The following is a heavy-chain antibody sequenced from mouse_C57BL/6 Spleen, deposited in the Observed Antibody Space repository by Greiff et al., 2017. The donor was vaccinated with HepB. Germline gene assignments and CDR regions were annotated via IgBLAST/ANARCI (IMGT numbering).Heavy chain of an antibody. V-gene: IGHV1-55*01. Sequence: VQLQQPGAELVKPGASVKMSCKASGYTFTSYWITWVKQRPGQGLEWIGDIYPGSGSTNYNEKFKSKATLTVDTSSSTAYMQLSSLTSEDSAVYYCARLGDSSRDWFAYWGQGTLVTVSA. J-gene: IGHJ3*01. CDR3: ARLGDSSRDWFAY. CDR1: GYTFTSYW. CDR2: IYPGSGST. D-gene: IGHD3-2*02.